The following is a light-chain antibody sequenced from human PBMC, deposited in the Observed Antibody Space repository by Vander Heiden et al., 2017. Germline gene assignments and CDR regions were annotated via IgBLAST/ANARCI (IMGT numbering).Light chain of an antibody. CDR3: SSYAGSNMGV. J-gene: IGLJ2*01. CDR2: EVT. V-gene: IGLV2-8*01. CDR1: SSDVGGYNY. Sequence: SALTQPPSASGSPGQSATIYCTGTSSDVGGYNYVSWYQQHPGKAPNLMIYEVTKRPSWVPDRFSGSKSGNTASLTVSGLQAEDEADYYCSSYAGSNMGVFGGGTKLTVL.